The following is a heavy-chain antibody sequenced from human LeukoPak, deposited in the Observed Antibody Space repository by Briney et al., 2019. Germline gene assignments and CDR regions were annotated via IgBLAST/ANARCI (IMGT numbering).Heavy chain of an antibody. CDR3: ARRMGD. CDR1: GDSISNYY. J-gene: IGHJ4*02. V-gene: IGHV4-4*07. CDR2: IYASGTT. Sequence: SETLPLTCSVSGDSISNYYWSWIRQPAGKGLEWIGRIYASGTTIYNPSLKSRVTMSVDTSKNHFSLNLSYVTAAGTGMYYCARRMGDWGQGTLVTVSS. D-gene: IGHD2-15*01.